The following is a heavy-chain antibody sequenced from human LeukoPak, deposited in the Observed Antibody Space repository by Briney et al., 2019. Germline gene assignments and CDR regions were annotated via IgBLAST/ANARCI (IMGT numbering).Heavy chain of an antibody. J-gene: IGHJ4*02. V-gene: IGHV1-2*02. CDR3: ARDSRVTSGDY. CDR1: GYTLSGYY. D-gene: IGHD5-18*01. Sequence: ASVKVSCKASGYTLSGYYMHWVRQAPGQGLEWMGLINPKNGGTSYAQKFQGRVTMTRDTSITTAYMELSSLRSDDTAVYYCARDSRVTSGDYWGQRTLVTVSS. CDR2: INPKNGGT.